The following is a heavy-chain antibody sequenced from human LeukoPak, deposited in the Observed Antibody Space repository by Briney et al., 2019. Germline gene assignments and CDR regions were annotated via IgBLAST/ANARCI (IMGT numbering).Heavy chain of an antibody. CDR3: AYLYFYNSGSFPTY. V-gene: IGHV4-39*01. J-gene: IGHJ4*02. Sequence: PSETLSLTCTVSGGSISDIPYYWGWIRQPPGKGLEWIGTISSSGGTSYSPSLKSRLTISLDTSRNQFSLNLNSVSATDTAVYCCAYLYFYNSGSFPTYWGQGNLVTVSS. CDR1: GGSISDIPYY. CDR2: ISSSGGT. D-gene: IGHD3-10*01.